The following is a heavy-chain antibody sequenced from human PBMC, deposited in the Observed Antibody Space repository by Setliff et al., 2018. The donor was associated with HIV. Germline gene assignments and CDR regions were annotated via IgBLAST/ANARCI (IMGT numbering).Heavy chain of an antibody. CDR3: ARVPVAGTALGVFDI. V-gene: IGHV4-61*02. CDR2: TSVSGSA. J-gene: IGHJ3*02. D-gene: IGHD6-19*01. CDR1: GGSISSEDYY. Sequence: PSETLSLTCTVSGGSISSEDYYWTWIRQPAGKTLEWIGRTSVSGSATYNPSLKSRVTISIATSKGQFSLRLHSVTAADTAVYYCARVPVAGTALGVFDIWGQGTMVTVSS.